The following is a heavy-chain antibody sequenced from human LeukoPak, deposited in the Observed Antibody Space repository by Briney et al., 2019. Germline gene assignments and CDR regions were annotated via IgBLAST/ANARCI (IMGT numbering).Heavy chain of an antibody. CDR1: GFTFSSYG. CDR2: IRYDGSNK. V-gene: IGHV3-30*02. D-gene: IGHD3-22*01. J-gene: IGHJ4*02. CDR3: ARVHYDRSGALDS. Sequence: GGSLRLSCAASGFTFSSYGMHWVRQAPGKGLEWVAFIRYDGSNKYYADSVKGRFTISRDNSKNTLYLQMNSLRAEDTAVYYCARVHYDRSGALDSGAQGPWVTVPS.